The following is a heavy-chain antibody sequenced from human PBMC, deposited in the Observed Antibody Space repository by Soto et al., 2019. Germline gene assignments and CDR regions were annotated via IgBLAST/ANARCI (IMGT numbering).Heavy chain of an antibody. Sequence: SVKVSCKASGGTFSSYAISWVRQAPGQGLEWMGGIIPIFGTANYAQKFQGRVTITADKSTSTAYMELSSLRSEDTAVYYCARCGCSSTSCYIFDYWGQGTLVTVYS. CDR2: IIPIFGTA. CDR1: GGTFSSYA. J-gene: IGHJ4*02. D-gene: IGHD2-2*02. V-gene: IGHV1-69*06. CDR3: ARCGCSSTSCYIFDY.